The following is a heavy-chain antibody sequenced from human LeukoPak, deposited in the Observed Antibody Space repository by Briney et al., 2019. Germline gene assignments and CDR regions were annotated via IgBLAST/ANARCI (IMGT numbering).Heavy chain of an antibody. V-gene: IGHV1-69*04. D-gene: IGHD3-3*01. CDR2: IIPILGIA. CDR1: GGTFSSYA. CDR3: ARLGGNYDFWSGYYWEANWFDP. J-gene: IGHJ5*02. Sequence: ASVKVSCKASGGTFSSYAISWVRQAPGQGLEWMGRIIPILGIANYAQKFQGRVTITADKSTSTAYMELSSLRSEDTAVYYCARLGGNYDFWSGYYWEANWFDPWGQGTLVTVSS.